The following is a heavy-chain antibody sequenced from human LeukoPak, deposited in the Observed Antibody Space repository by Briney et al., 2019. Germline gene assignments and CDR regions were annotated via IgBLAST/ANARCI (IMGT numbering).Heavy chain of an antibody. V-gene: IGHV3-9*03. D-gene: IGHD2-2*02. CDR2: ISWNSGSI. J-gene: IGHJ4*02. CDR3: AKEACSSTSCYIDY. Sequence: GGSLRLSCAASGFTFDDYAMHWVRQAPGKGLEWVSGISWNSGSIGYADSVKGRFTISRDNAKNSLYLQMNSPRAEDMALYYCAKEACSSTSCYIDYWGQGTLVTVSS. CDR1: GFTFDDYA.